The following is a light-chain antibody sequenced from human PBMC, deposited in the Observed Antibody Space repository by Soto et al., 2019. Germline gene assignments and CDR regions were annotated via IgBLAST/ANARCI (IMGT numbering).Light chain of an antibody. J-gene: IGLJ2*01. CDR3: QSYDSGTI. Sequence: QAVVTQPPSVSGAPGQRVTISCTGSSSNIGAGYDVHWYQQFPGSAPKLLIYANNIRPSGVPDRFSGSKSGTSASLAITGLQAEDAADYYCQSYDSGTIFGGGTKLTVL. V-gene: IGLV1-40*01. CDR1: SSNIGAGYD. CDR2: ANN.